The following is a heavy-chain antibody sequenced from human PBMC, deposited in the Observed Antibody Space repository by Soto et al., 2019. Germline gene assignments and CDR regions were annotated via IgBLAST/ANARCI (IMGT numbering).Heavy chain of an antibody. V-gene: IGHV3-23*01. CDR2: IRGDGGQT. Sequence: GGSLRLSCTASGFTFTSYGRGWVRQAPGKGLQWVSTIRGDGGQTHYTDSVKGRFSISRDNSKNTVYLQMDSLRAEDTAMYFCARDIGLGPDDSSDYWGQGTLVTVS. J-gene: IGHJ4*02. CDR3: ARDIGLGPDDSSDY. D-gene: IGHD1-26*01. CDR1: GFTFTSYG.